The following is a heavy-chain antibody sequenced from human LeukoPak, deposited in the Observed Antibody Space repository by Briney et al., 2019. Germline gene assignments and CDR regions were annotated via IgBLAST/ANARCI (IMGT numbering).Heavy chain of an antibody. D-gene: IGHD3-3*01. CDR1: GFTFSSYW. J-gene: IGHJ6*03. CDR3: ARAGLTYYDFWSGYPYSMDV. CDR2: IKQDGSEK. V-gene: IGHV3-7*01. Sequence: SGGSLRLSCAASGFTFSSYWMSWVRQAPGKGLEWVANIKQDGSEKYYVDSVKGRFTISRDNAKNSLYLQMNSLRAEDTAVYYCARAGLTYYDFWSGYPYSMDVWGNGTPVTVSS.